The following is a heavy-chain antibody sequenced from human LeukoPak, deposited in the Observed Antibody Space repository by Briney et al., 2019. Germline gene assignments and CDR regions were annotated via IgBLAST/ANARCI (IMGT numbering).Heavy chain of an antibody. CDR2: IWYDGSNK. J-gene: IGHJ2*01. CDR3: AKAIGGDYGYFDL. D-gene: IGHD4-17*01. Sequence: PGRSLRLSCAASGFTFSSYGMHWVRQAPGKGLEWVAVIWYDGSNKYYADSVKGRFTISRDNSKNTLYLRMNSLRAEDTAVYYCAKAIGGDYGYFDLWGRGTLVTVSS. CDR1: GFTFSSYG. V-gene: IGHV3-33*06.